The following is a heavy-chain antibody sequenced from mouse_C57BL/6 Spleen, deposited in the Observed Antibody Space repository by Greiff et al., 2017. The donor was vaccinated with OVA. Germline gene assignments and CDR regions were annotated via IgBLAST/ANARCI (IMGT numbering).Heavy chain of an antibody. Sequence: EVQLQQSGPELVKPGASVKISCKASGYTFTDYYMNWVKQSHGKSLEWIGDINPNNGGTSYNQKFKGKATLTVDKSSSTAYMELRSLTSEDSAVYYCARSGGYRAMDYWGQGTSVTVSS. CDR3: ARSGGYRAMDY. V-gene: IGHV1-26*01. CDR1: GYTFTDYY. D-gene: IGHD2-14*01. CDR2: INPNNGGT. J-gene: IGHJ4*01.